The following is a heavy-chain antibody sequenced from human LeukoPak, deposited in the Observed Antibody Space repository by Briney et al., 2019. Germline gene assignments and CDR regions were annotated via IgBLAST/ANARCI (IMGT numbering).Heavy chain of an antibody. CDR1: GFTLSNYN. V-gene: IGHV3-21*06. CDR2: ISSSSTYI. J-gene: IGHJ4*02. CDR3: ARAPYDILTGYSPYYFDY. Sequence: PGGSLRLSCAASGFTLSNYNMNWVRQAPGSGLEWASAISSSSTYIYYADSVKGRFTISRDNAKNSLSLQVNSLRAEDTAVYYCARAPYDILTGYSPYYFDYWGQGTLVTVSS. D-gene: IGHD3-9*01.